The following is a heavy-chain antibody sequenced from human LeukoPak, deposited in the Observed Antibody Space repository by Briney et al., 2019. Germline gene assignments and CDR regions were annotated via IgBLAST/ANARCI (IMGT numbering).Heavy chain of an antibody. D-gene: IGHD3-3*01. Sequence: GGPLRLSCAASGFNFSSFWMNWVRQVPGKGLEWVANIDQDGNDKYYVGSVKGRFTISRDNAKSSLYLQMNSLRAEDTAVYYCARDGYDFWSGYYSPSSEFDYWGQGTLVTVSS. CDR2: IDQDGNDK. CDR1: GFNFSSFW. V-gene: IGHV3-7*01. J-gene: IGHJ4*02. CDR3: ARDGYDFWSGYYSPSSEFDY.